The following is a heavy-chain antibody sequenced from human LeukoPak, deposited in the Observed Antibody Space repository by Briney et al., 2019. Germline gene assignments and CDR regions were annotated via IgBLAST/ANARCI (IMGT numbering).Heavy chain of an antibody. CDR3: ARHYGSGSYYYDY. CDR1: GYTFTGYY. Sequence: GASVKVSCKASGYTFTGYYMHWVRQAPGQGLEWMGWINPNSGGTNYAQKFQGWVTMTRDTSISTAYMELSRLRSDDTAVYYCARHYGSGSYYYDYWGQGTLVTVSS. V-gene: IGHV1-2*04. D-gene: IGHD3-10*01. CDR2: INPNSGGT. J-gene: IGHJ4*02.